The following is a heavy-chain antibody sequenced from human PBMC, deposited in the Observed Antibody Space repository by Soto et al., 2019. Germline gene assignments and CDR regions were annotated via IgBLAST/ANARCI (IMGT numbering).Heavy chain of an antibody. CDR1: GYTFTSYA. CDR3: ATSYSGYDYNYYYGMDV. D-gene: IGHD5-12*01. Sequence: QVQLVQSGAEEKKPGASVKVSCKASGYTFTSYAMHWVRQAPGQRLEWMGWINAGNGNTKYSQKFQGRVTITRDTSASTAYMELSSLSSEDTAVYYCATSYSGYDYNYYYGMDVWGQGTTVTVSS. J-gene: IGHJ6*02. V-gene: IGHV1-3*05. CDR2: INAGNGNT.